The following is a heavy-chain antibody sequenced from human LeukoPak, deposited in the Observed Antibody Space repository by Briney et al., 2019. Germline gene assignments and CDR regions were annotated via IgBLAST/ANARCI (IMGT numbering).Heavy chain of an antibody. V-gene: IGHV4-4*02. Sequence: SGTLSLTCGVSGGSISSTNWWTWVRQPPGEGLEWIGEVHLSGRTNYNPSLKSRVAISVDKSENHISLKLTSVTAADTAVYYCAREGGPYRPPDYSGQGTLVTVAS. CDR2: VHLSGRT. CDR3: AREGGPYRPPDY. J-gene: IGHJ4*02. CDR1: GGSISSTNW.